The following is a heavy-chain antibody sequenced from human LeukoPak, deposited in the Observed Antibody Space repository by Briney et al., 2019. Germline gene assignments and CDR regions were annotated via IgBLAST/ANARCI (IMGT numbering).Heavy chain of an antibody. CDR1: GGTFSSYA. J-gene: IGHJ3*02. V-gene: IGHV1-69*13. CDR2: IIPIFGTA. D-gene: IGHD3-22*01. Sequence: GASVKVSCKASGGTFSSYAISWVRQAPGQGLEWMGGIIPIFGTANYAQKFQGRVTITADESTSTAYMELSSLRSEDTAVYYCASSYYDSSGYPLRPGYAFDIWGQGTMVTVSS. CDR3: ASSYYDSSGYPLRPGYAFDI.